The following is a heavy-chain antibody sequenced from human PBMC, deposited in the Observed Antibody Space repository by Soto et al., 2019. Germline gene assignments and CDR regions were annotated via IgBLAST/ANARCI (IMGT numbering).Heavy chain of an antibody. CDR1: GGSISSGGYY. Sequence: QVQLQESGPGLVKPSQTLSLTCTVSGGSISSGGYYWSWIRQHPGKGLEWIGYIYYSGSTYYNPYLKSRVTISVDTSKNQFSLQLSSVTAADTAVYYCARDPSVQAAAGTGWFDPWGQGTLVTVSS. J-gene: IGHJ5*02. CDR2: IYYSGST. V-gene: IGHV4-31*03. D-gene: IGHD6-13*01. CDR3: ARDPSVQAAAGTGWFDP.